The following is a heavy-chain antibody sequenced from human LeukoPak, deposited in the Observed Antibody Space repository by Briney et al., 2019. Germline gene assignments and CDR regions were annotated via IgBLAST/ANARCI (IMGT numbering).Heavy chain of an antibody. Sequence: SETLSLTCTVSGGSISSYYWSWIRQPPGKGLEWIGYIYYSGGTNYNPSLKSRVTISVDTSKNQFSLKLSSVTAADTAVYYCARSLPYYYDSSGYYWALSYWGQGTLVTVSS. CDR3: ARSLPYYYDSSGYYWALSY. J-gene: IGHJ4*02. CDR1: GGSISSYY. D-gene: IGHD3-22*01. CDR2: IYYSGGT. V-gene: IGHV4-59*01.